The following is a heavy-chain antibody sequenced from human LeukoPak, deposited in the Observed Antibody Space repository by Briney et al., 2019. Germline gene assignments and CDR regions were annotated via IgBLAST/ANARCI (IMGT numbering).Heavy chain of an antibody. CDR2: IYTRGST. CDR1: GGSINNYY. Sequence: SETLSLTCTVSGGSINNYYWSWLRQPAGKGLEWIGRIYTRGSTSYNPSLKSRVTMSVDTSKNQFSLKLSSVTAADTAVYYCARGRYCSADSCSGGDAFDIWGQGTMVSVSS. V-gene: IGHV4-4*07. D-gene: IGHD2-15*01. J-gene: IGHJ3*02. CDR3: ARGRYCSADSCSGGDAFDI.